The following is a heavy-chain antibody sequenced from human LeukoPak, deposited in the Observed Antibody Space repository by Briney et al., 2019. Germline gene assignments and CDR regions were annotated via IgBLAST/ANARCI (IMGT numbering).Heavy chain of an antibody. CDR2: TYSEGSRT. D-gene: IGHD1-26*01. CDR1: GFTLSSYW. J-gene: IGHJ3*02. CDR3: ARSGRRGAFDI. V-gene: IGHV3-74*01. Sequence: GGSLRLSCAGSGFTLSSYWMHWVRQGPGKGLVWVSRTYSEGSRTTYADSVRGRFTISGDNAKNTLYLQMNSLRADDTAVYYCARSGRRGAFDIWGQGTMVTVSS.